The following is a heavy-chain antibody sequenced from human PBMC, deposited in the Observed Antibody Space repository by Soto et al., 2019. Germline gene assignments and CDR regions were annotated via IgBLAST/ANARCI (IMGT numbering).Heavy chain of an antibody. Sequence: GESLKISCKGSGYSFTSYWIGWVRQMPGKGLEWMGIIYPGDSDTRYSPSFQGQVTISADKSISTAYLQWSSLKASDTAMYYCATSQPGLKYYYYYGMDVWGQGTTVTVSS. CDR3: ATSQPGLKYYYYYGMDV. J-gene: IGHJ6*02. CDR2: IYPGDSDT. V-gene: IGHV5-51*01. CDR1: GYSFTSYW.